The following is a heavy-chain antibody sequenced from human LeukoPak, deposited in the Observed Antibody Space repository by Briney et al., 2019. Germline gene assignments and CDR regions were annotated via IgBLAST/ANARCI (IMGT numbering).Heavy chain of an antibody. CDR3: ARDKIEGPTKLDY. CDR2: IKQDESEK. V-gene: IGHV3-7*01. J-gene: IGHJ4*02. CDR1: EFTVSRNY. D-gene: IGHD1-1*01. Sequence: GGSLRLSCTASEFTVSRNYMLWVRQAPGKGLEWVANIKQDESEKYYVDSVKGRFTISRDNAKNSLYLQMNSLRAEDTAVYYCARDKIEGPTKLDYWGQGILVTVSS.